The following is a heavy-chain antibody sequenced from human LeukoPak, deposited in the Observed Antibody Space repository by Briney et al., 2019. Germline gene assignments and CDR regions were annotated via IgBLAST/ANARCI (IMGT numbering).Heavy chain of an antibody. V-gene: IGHV3-23*01. CDR3: AKDPGYSSGWYQIFDY. J-gene: IGHJ4*02. CDR1: GFTFSSYE. D-gene: IGHD6-19*01. CDR2: ISGSGHRT. Sequence: GGSLRLSCAASGFTFSSYEMNWVRQAPGEGLEWVSGISGSGHRTYYADSVKGRFTISRDNSKNTLYLQMNSLRAEDTAVYYCAKDPGYSSGWYQIFDYWGQGTLVTVSS.